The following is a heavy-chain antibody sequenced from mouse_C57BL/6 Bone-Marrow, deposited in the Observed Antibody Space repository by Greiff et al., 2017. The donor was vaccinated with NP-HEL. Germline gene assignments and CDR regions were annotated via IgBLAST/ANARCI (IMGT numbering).Heavy chain of an antibody. V-gene: IGHV5-6*01. J-gene: IGHJ4*01. CDR3: ASLSTMVTTRAMDY. D-gene: IGHD2-2*01. CDR1: GFTFSSYG. CDR2: ISSGGSYT. Sequence: EVMLVESGGDLVKPGGSLKLSCAASGFTFSSYGMSWVRQTPDKRLEWVATISSGGSYTSYQDSVKGRFTISRDNAKNTHYLQMSSQKSEDTAMYYCASLSTMVTTRAMDYWGQGTSVTVSS.